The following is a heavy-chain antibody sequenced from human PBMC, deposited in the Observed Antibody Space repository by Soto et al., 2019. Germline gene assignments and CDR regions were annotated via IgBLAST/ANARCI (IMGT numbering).Heavy chain of an antibody. D-gene: IGHD3-9*01. CDR1: GGSFSGYY. Sequence: PSETLSLTCAVYGGSFSGYYWSWIRQPPGKGLEWIGEINHSGSTNYNPSLKSRVTISVDTSKNQFSLKLSSVTAADTAVYYCARGDDYDILTGYPTSDIWGQGTMVT. CDR3: ARGDDYDILTGYPTSDI. V-gene: IGHV4-34*01. J-gene: IGHJ3*02. CDR2: INHSGST.